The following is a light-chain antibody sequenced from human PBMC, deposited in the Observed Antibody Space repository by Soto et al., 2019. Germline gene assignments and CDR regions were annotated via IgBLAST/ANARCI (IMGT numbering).Light chain of an antibody. J-gene: IGKJ1*01. CDR1: QSISTY. CDR2: GAS. CDR3: QQYGSSPST. Sequence: TQSPSSLSASVGDRVTITCRASQSISTYLNWYQQKPGQAPRRLIFGASSRATGIPDRFSGSGSGTDFTLTISRLEPEDFAVYYCQQYGSSPSTFGQGTKVEIK. V-gene: IGKV3-20*01.